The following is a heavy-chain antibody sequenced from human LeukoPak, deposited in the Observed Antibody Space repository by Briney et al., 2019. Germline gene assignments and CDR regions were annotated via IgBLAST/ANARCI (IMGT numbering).Heavy chain of an antibody. CDR2: ISAYNGNT. CDR3: ARDQAATNTQVRFCLD. V-gene: IGHV1-18*04. D-gene: IGHD3-9*01. Sequence: ASVKVSCKASGYNFTDYYIHWVRQAPGQGLEWMGWISAYNGNTNFAQKLQGRVTMTTDTSTSTAYMDLRSLRSDDTAVYYCARDQAATNTQVRFCLDWGQGTLVTVSS. J-gene: IGHJ4*02. CDR1: GYNFTDYY.